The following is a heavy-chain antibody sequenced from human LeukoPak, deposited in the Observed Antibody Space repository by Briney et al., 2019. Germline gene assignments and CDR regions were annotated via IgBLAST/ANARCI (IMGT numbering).Heavy chain of an antibody. CDR1: GFTFSDYY. D-gene: IGHD6-13*01. CDR2: ISSFSNFR. Sequence: GGSLRLSCAASGFTFSDYYMSWIRQAPREGLEWVSHISSFSNFRSYADSVKGRFTISRDNAKNSLYLQVNSLRAEDTAVYYCARPTIAAAGNFEYWGQGTLVTVSS. V-gene: IGHV3-11*03. CDR3: ARPTIAAAGNFEY. J-gene: IGHJ4*02.